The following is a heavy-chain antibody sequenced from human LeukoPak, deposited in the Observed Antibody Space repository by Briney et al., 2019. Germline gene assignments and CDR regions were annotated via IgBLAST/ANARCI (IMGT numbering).Heavy chain of an antibody. CDR1: GYTFTRYY. V-gene: IGHV1-2*02. CDR2: INPNSGGT. D-gene: IGHD2-8*01. Sequence: GASVKVSCKASGYTFTRYYMHWVRQAPGQGLEWMGWINPNSGGTNYAQKFQGRVTMTRDTSISTAYMELSRLRSDDTAVYYCARVGVLMVYAMAFDYWGQGTLVTVSS. J-gene: IGHJ4*02. CDR3: ARVGVLMVYAMAFDY.